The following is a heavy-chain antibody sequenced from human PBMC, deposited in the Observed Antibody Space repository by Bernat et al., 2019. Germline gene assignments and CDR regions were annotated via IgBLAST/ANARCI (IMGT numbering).Heavy chain of an antibody. Sequence: EAQLMESGGGLVKPGGSLRLSCVASGFTFSNAWMSWVRQAPGKGLEWVGRIKSKSAGGTTDYAAPVQGRFTISRDDSKNTLYLQMNSLKTEDTAVYFCAGEPNWFDPWGQGTLVTVSS. J-gene: IGHJ5*02. V-gene: IGHV3-15*01. CDR3: AGEPNWFDP. D-gene: IGHD1-14*01. CDR2: IKSKSAGGTT. CDR1: GFTFSNAW.